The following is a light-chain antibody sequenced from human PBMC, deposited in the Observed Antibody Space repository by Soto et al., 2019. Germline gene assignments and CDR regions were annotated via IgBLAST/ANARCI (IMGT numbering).Light chain of an antibody. Sequence: DIQMTQSPSSLSASIGDRATITCRTSQDISNSLAWYQQKPGKAPKLLIFAASTLQSGVPSRFSGGGSGTEFTLTISSLQPEDVATYYCQQHSHWPPWTFGQGTRVEIQ. CDR3: QQHSHWPPWT. CDR1: QDISNS. V-gene: IGKV1-27*01. CDR2: AAS. J-gene: IGKJ1*01.